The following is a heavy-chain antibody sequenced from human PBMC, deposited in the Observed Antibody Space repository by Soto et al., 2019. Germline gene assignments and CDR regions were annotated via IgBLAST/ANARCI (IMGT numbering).Heavy chain of an antibody. CDR3: ASSFTSSQWRYGMDV. Sequence: QVQLVQSGAEVKKPGASVKVSCKASGYTFTSYGISWVRQAPGQGLEWMGWISAYNGNTNYAQKLQGRVTMTTDTSTSTADMELRSLRSDDTAVYYCASSFTSSQWRYGMDVWGQGTTVTVSS. CDR2: ISAYNGNT. D-gene: IGHD2-2*01. CDR1: GYTFTSYG. V-gene: IGHV1-18*01. J-gene: IGHJ6*02.